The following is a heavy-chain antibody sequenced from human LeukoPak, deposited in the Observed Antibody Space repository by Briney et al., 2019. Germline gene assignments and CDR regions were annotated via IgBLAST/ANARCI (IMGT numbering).Heavy chain of an antibody. J-gene: IGHJ4*02. CDR2: IYYSGST. Sequence: PSETLSLTCTVSGGSISSSSYYWGWIRQPPGKGLEWIGSIYYSGSTYYNPSLKSRVTISVDTSKNQFSLKLSSVTAADTAVYYCARAGHCGGDCYDYWGQGTLVTVSS. V-gene: IGHV4-39*07. CDR3: ARAGHCGGDCYDY. D-gene: IGHD2-21*01. CDR1: GGSISSSSYY.